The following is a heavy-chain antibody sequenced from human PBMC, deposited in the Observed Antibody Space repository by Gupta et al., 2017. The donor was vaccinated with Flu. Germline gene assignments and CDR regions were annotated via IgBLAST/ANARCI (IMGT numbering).Heavy chain of an antibody. D-gene: IGHD2-21*01. Sequence: ISRDDSKNTLYLQMNSLKTEDTAVYYCAKEGCGGECFLVGLGYYFDYWGQGTLVTVSS. V-gene: IGHV3-15*01. J-gene: IGHJ4*02. CDR3: AKEGCGGECFLVGLGYYFDY.